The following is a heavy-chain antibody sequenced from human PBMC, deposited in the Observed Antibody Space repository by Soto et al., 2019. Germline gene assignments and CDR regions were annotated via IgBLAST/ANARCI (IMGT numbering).Heavy chain of an antibody. CDR3: AKCSSTSCHLGSDY. V-gene: IGHV3-23*01. D-gene: IGHD2-2*01. CDR1: GFTFNDYT. J-gene: IGHJ4*02. Sequence: EVQLLESGGGLVQPGGSLRISCIASGFTFNDYTMNWVRQAPGKGLEWVSGISGSGGTTDYADSVRGRFTISRDNSKNTLYLQMNSLRPEDTAVYYCAKCSSTSCHLGSDYWGQGILVTVSS. CDR2: ISGSGGTT.